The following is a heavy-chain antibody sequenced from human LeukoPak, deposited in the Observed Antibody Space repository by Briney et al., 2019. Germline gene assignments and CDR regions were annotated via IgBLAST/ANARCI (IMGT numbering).Heavy chain of an antibody. V-gene: IGHV4-4*09. CDR2: IYTSGST. CDR1: GGSISSYY. Sequence: SETLSLTCTVSGGSISSYYWSWIRQPPGKGLECIGYIYTSGSTNYNPSLKSRVTISVDTSKNQFSLKLSSVTAADTAVYYCARGRDGYSSEIDYWGQGTLVTVSS. CDR3: ARGRDGYSSEIDY. J-gene: IGHJ4*02. D-gene: IGHD5-24*01.